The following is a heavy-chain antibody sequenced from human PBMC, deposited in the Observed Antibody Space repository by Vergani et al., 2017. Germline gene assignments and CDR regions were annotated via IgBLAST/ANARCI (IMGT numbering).Heavy chain of an antibody. CDR1: GFTFSSHA. D-gene: IGHD5-24*01. CDR3: GRGSDNYN. CDR2: IKNTGDST. Sequence: EVQLLQSEGAVVQPGGSLRLSCVASGFTFSSHAMSWVRQGHGQGLGWVSSIKNTGDSTHYADSVKGRFTISRDNSKNTLYLQMNRLRVEDTAVYYCGRGSDNYNWGQGTLVTVSS. V-gene: IGHV3-23*01. J-gene: IGHJ4*02.